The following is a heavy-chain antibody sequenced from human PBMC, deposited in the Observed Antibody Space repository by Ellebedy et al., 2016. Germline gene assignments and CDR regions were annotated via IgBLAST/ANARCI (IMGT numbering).Heavy chain of an antibody. V-gene: IGHV4-4*07. CDR1: GDSISGYY. CDR3: ARGGGGGWVLGLIYFAS. Sequence: SETLSLXCSVSGDSISGYYVNWIRQPAGRGLEWIGRIYTSGGANYNPSLKNRLTMSADTSKNHLSLKLNSVTAADTAVYYCARGGGGGWVLGLIYFASWGHGTLVTVSS. J-gene: IGHJ4*01. CDR2: IYTSGGA. D-gene: IGHD3-10*01.